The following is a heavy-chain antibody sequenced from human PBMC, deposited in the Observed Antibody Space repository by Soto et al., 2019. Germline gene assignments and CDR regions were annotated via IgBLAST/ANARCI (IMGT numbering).Heavy chain of an antibody. V-gene: IGHV3-7*03. D-gene: IGHD2-2*01. CDR2: IKQDGSEK. CDR3: ARYCSSTSCYAHAWFDP. CDR1: GFTFSSYW. J-gene: IGHJ5*02. Sequence: PGGSLRLSCAASGFTFSSYWMSWVRQAPGKGLEWVANIKQDGSEKYYVDSVKGRFTISRDNAKNSLYLQMNSLRAEDTAVYYCARYCSSTSCYAHAWFDPWGQGTLVTVSS.